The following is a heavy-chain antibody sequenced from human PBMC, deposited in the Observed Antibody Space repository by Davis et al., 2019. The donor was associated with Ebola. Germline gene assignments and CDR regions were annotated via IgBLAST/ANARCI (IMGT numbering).Heavy chain of an antibody. V-gene: IGHV1-46*01. CDR3: ARERGGPYSSGWYYFDY. D-gene: IGHD6-19*01. CDR1: GGTFSSYA. Sequence: ASVKVSCKASGGTFSSYAISWVRQAPGQGLEWMGIINPSGGSTSYAQKFQGRVTMTRDTSTSTVYMELSSLRSEDTAVYYCARERGGPYSSGWYYFDYWGQGTLVTVSS. CDR2: INPSGGST. J-gene: IGHJ4*02.